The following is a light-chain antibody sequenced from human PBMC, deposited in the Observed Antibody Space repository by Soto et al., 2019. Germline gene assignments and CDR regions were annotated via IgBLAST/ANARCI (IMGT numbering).Light chain of an antibody. CDR2: AAS. J-gene: IGKJ2*01. Sequence: DIQMTQSPSSLSASVGDRVTITCRASQTIKYYLNWYQQKPGKAPKLVINAASKLQSGVPSRFSASGSGTDFSLSITSLQHEDFAIYYCQQSYSTPHTFGQGTILEMK. CDR3: QQSYSTPHT. CDR1: QTIKYY. V-gene: IGKV1-39*01.